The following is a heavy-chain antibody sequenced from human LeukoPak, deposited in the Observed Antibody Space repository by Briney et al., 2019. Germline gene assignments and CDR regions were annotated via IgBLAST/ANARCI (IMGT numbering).Heavy chain of an antibody. CDR2: IYSGGST. CDR3: ARVASGYSGYVAFYFDY. V-gene: IGHV3-66*01. J-gene: IGHJ4*02. D-gene: IGHD5-12*01. CDR1: GFTVSSNY. Sequence: PGGSPRLSCAASGFTVSSNYMSWVRQAPGKGLEWVSVIYSGGSTYYADSVKGRFTISRDNSKNTLYLQMNSLRAEDTAVYYCARVASGYSGYVAFYFDYWGQGTLVTVSS.